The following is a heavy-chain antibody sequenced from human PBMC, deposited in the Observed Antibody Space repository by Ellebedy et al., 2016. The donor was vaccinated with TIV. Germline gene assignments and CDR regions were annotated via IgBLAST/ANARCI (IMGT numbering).Heavy chain of an antibody. D-gene: IGHD3-16*01. CDR2: IKEDGSEK. J-gene: IGHJ4*02. CDR1: GFTFSRYW. V-gene: IGHV3-7*01. Sequence: GGSLRLCXAASGFTFSRYWMTWVRQAPGKGLEWVANIKEDGSEKYYVDSVRGRFTISRDNAQNLLYLQMNGLRAEDTAVYYCARESRVLGYWGQGTLVTVSS. CDR3: ARESRVLGY.